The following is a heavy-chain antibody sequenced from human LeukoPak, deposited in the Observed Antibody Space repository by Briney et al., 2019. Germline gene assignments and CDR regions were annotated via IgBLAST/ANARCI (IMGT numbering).Heavy chain of an antibody. J-gene: IGHJ4*02. CDR1: GYTFTVYY. D-gene: IGHD2-15*01. CDR2: INPKSCGT. Sequence: ASVKVSCKASGYTFTVYYIQCVRDTPGQGLEWRVWINPKSCGTNYAQKFQGRVTMTRDTSISTAYMELNRLRSDDTAVYYCARYRDNCSGGSCYFYFDYWGQGTLVTVSS. V-gene: IGHV1-2*02. CDR3: ARYRDNCSGGSCYFYFDY.